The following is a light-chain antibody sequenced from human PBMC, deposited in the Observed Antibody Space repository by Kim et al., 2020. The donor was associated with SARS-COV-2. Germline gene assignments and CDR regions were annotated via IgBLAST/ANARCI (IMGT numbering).Light chain of an antibody. CDR1: QSVGPP. CDR3: QQHNNWPYT. Sequence: SVSPGDRVTLSWRASQSVGPPLVWYQQKPGQPPRLLIYGASSGATGVPARFSGSGSGTEFALTITSPQPEDSAVYYCQQHNNWPYTLGQGTKLEI. CDR2: GAS. J-gene: IGKJ2*01. V-gene: IGKV3-15*01.